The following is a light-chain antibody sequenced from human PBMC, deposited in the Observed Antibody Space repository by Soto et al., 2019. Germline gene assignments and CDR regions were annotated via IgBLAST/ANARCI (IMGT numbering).Light chain of an antibody. CDR3: QSYESSKYWV. CDR2: EDN. J-gene: IGLJ3*02. CDR1: SGSIASNY. V-gene: IGLV6-57*01. Sequence: NFMLTQPHSVSESPGKTVTISCTRSSGSIASNYVQWYQQRPGSSPTTVIYEDNQRPSGVPDRFSGSIDSSSNSASLTISGLKTEDEADYYCQSYESSKYWVFGGGTKLTVL.